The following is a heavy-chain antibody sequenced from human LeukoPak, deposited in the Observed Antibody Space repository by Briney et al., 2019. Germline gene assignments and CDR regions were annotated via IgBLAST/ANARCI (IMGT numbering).Heavy chain of an antibody. CDR1: GFAFSSYS. CDR2: ISSSSSTI. V-gene: IGHV3-48*04. D-gene: IGHD1-26*01. J-gene: IGHJ6*04. Sequence: GGSLRLSCAASGFAFSSYSMNWVRQAPGKGLEWVSYISSSSSTIYYADSVKGRFTISRDNAKNSLYLQMNSLRAEDTAVYYCARDLRGSSTLDAWGKGTTVTVSS. CDR3: ARDLRGSSTLDA.